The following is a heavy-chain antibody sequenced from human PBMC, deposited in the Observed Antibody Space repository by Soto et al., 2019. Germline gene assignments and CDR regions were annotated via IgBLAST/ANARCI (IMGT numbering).Heavy chain of an antibody. Sequence: ASVKVSCKASGYTFTGYYMHWVRQAPGQGLEWMGWINPNSGGTNYAQKFQGWVTMTRDTSISTAYMELSRLRSDDTAVYYCAREATISYPYYYGMDVWGQGTTVTVSS. CDR2: INPNSGGT. CDR1: GYTFTGYY. J-gene: IGHJ6*02. CDR3: AREATISYPYYYGMDV. V-gene: IGHV1-2*04. D-gene: IGHD5-12*01.